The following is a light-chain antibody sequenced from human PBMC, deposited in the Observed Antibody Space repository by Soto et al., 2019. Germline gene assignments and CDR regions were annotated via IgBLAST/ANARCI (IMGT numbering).Light chain of an antibody. V-gene: IGKV3-20*01. CDR2: GAS. CDR3: QQYGSSPWT. CDR1: QSVSSSY. J-gene: IGKJ1*01. Sequence: EILLTQSPATLSLSPGEGATISCRASQSVSSSYLAWYQQKPGQAPRLLIYGASSRATGIPDRFSGSGSGTDFTLTISRLEPEDFAVYYCQQYGSSPWTFGQGTKVDIK.